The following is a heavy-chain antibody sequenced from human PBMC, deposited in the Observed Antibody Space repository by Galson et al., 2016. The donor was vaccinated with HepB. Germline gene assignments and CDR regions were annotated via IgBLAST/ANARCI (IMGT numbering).Heavy chain of an antibody. CDR1: GYTLTELS. V-gene: IGHV1-24*01. CDR3: ATGEQLERRPDMRTPLPHFDP. D-gene: IGHD1-1*01. J-gene: IGHJ5*02. Sequence: SVKVSCKVSGYTLTELSMHWVRQAPGKGLEWMGGFDPEDGETIYAQKFQGRVTMTEDTSTDTAYMELSSLRSVDTAVYYCATGEQLERRPDMRTPLPHFDPWGQGTLVTVSS. CDR2: FDPEDGET.